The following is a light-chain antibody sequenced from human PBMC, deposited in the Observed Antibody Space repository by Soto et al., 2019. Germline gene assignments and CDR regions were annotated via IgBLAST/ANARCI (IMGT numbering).Light chain of an antibody. CDR1: QTFSGH. J-gene: IGKJ2*01. CDR3: QQSYRIPPT. Sequence: DIQMTQSPSSLSASVGDTVTISCRANQTFSGHLNWYQQKPGKAPKLLIYGASFLQSGVPSRFSGSGSGEDSTLTISSLQPDDSSTYFCQQSYRIPPTFGQGTKVEI. CDR2: GAS. V-gene: IGKV1-39*01.